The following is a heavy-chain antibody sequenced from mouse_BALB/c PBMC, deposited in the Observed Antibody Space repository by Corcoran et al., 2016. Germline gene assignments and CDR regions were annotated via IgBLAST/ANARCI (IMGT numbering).Heavy chain of an antibody. J-gene: IGHJ3*01. Sequence: EVQLQQSGAELVKPGASVKLSCTASGFNIKDTYMHWVKQRPEQGLEWIGRIDPANGNTKYAPKFQGKATITADTSSNTAYLQLSSLTSEDTAVYYCGGRGYGSSSAWLADWGQGTLVTVSA. V-gene: IGHV14-3*02. D-gene: IGHD1-1*01. CDR1: GFNIKDTY. CDR2: IDPANGNT. CDR3: GGRGYGSSSAWLAD.